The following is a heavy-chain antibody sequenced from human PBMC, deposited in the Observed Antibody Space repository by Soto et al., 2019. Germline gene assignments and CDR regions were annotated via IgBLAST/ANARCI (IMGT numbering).Heavy chain of an antibody. J-gene: IGHJ1*01. CDR3: AKAVGAVQWRFSEWTQGAEYFQH. D-gene: IGHD3-3*01. CDR2: ISDSGGNT. V-gene: IGHV3-23*01. CDR1: GFTFGGYA. Sequence: GGSLRLSCAASGFTFGGYAMSWVRRAPGKGLEWVSTISDSGGNTYNTDSVKGRFTISRDNSKDTLYLQMNSLRADDTAVYYCAKAVGAVQWRFSEWTQGAEYFQHWGQGTVVTVSS.